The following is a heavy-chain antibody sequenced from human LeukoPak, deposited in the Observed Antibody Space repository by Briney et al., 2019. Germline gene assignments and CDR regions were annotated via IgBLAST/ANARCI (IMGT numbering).Heavy chain of an antibody. CDR3: GNQKDSSSFVDH. D-gene: IGHD3-22*01. CDR2: IYYSGST. J-gene: IGHJ4*02. Sequence: PSETLSLTCAVYGGSFSGYYWNWIRQSPRKGLEWMGFIYYSGSTYYNPSFKSRIAISVDTSKNQFSLRLTSVTAADTAVYYCGNQKDSSSFVDHWGQGALVTVSS. CDR1: GGSFSGYY. V-gene: IGHV4-59*06.